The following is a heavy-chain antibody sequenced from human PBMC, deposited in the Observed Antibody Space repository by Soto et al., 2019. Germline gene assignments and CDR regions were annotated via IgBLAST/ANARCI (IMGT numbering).Heavy chain of an antibody. V-gene: IGHV2-5*01. D-gene: IGHD4-17*01. Sequence: QITLKESGPTLVKPTQTLTLTCTFSGFSLTAAGAGVGWIRQPPGKALQWLALIYWNDDTRYSPALKSRLTSTKDTSKTRVVIRMTNMDPVDTATYYCAHRGYGNYPRDNWFDPWGQGILVIVSS. CDR2: IYWNDDT. CDR3: AHRGYGNYPRDNWFDP. J-gene: IGHJ5*02. CDR1: GFSLTAAGAG.